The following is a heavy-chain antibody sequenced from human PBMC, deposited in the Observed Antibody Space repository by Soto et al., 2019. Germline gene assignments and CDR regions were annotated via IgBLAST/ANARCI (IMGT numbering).Heavy chain of an antibody. CDR3: ARAGNPFLYYYDSSGYYSPPDY. CDR1: GGSVSSGSYY. CDR2: IYYSGST. D-gene: IGHD3-22*01. Sequence: SETLSLTCTVSGGSVSSGSYYWSWIRQPPGKGLEWIGYIYYSGSTNYNPSLKSRVTISVDTSKNQFSLKLSSVTAADAAVYYCARAGNPFLYYYDSSGYYSPPDYWGQGTLVTVSS. V-gene: IGHV4-61*01. J-gene: IGHJ4*02.